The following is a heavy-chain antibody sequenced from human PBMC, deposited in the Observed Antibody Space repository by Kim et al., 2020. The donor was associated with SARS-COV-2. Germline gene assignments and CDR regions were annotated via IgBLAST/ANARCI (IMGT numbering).Heavy chain of an antibody. D-gene: IGHD2-2*01. V-gene: IGHV3-33*06. J-gene: IGHJ4*02. CDR1: GFTFSSYG. Sequence: GGSLRLSCAASGFTFSSYGMHWVRQAPGKGLEWVAVIWYDGSNKYYADSVKGRFTISRDNSKNTLYLQMNSLRAEDTAVYYCAKDLIPVVPAAGCDYWGQGTLVTVSS. CDR2: IWYDGSNK. CDR3: AKDLIPVVPAAGCDY.